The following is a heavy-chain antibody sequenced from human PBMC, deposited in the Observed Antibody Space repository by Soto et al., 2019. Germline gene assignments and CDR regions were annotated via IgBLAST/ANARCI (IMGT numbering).Heavy chain of an antibody. CDR3: AGGPTCDP. V-gene: IGHV4-31*03. Sequence: PSETRSLTGTVAGGSISSGGYDWSWIRQHPGKGREWIGYIYYSGSTYYTPALKSRVTISVDTSKNQFSLKMSSVTAADPALYYCAGGPTCDPWGQGTLVTVSS. CDR2: IYYSGST. CDR1: GGSISSGGYD. J-gene: IGHJ5*02.